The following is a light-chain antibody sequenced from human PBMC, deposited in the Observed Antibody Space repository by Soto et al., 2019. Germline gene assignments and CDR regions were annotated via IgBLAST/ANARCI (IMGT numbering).Light chain of an antibody. CDR3: QQYNSWPLT. CDR2: DAS. CDR1: QSVNSH. V-gene: IGKV3-11*01. J-gene: IGKJ4*01. Sequence: EIVLTQSPATLSLSPGERATLYCRTSQSVNSHLAWYQHTPGQAPRLLIYDASNRATGIPARFSGSGSGTDFTLTISSLEPEDFAVYYCQQYNSWPLTVGGGTKVDIK.